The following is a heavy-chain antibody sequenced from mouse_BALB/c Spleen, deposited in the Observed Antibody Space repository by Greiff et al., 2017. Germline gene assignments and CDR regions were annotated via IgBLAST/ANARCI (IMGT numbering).Heavy chain of an antibody. V-gene: IGHV3-8*02. CDR2: ISYSGST. Sequence: EVQLQQSGPSLVKPSQTLSLTCSVTGDSITSGYWNWIRKFPGNKLEYMGYISYSGSTYYNPSLKSRISITRDTSKNQYYLQLNSVTTEDTATYYCARRGRLGGYFDYWGQGTTLTVSS. CDR1: GDSITSGY. CDR3: ARRGRLGGYFDY. J-gene: IGHJ2*01. D-gene: IGHD3-3*01.